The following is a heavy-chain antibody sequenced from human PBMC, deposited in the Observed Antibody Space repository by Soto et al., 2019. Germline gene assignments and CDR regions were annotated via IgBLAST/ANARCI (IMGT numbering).Heavy chain of an antibody. Sequence: QVQLVESGGGVVQPGRSLRLSCVASGFTFSSYGMHWVRQAPGKGLEWVAVISNYGSNKYYADSVNGRFTISRDQSKNTLFLQMNRLRVEATAVYYCAKSWSTWDGEFDYWGQGTLVTVSS. CDR1: GFTFSSYG. CDR2: ISNYGSNK. D-gene: IGHD3-10*01. CDR3: AKSWSTWDGEFDY. V-gene: IGHV3-30*18. J-gene: IGHJ4*02.